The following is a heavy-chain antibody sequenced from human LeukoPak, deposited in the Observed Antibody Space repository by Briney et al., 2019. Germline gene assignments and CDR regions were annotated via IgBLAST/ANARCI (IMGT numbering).Heavy chain of an antibody. V-gene: IGHV1-45*02. CDR2: ITPFNGNT. CDR1: GYTFTYRY. CDR3: ATAQYNWNYVDWFDP. Sequence: GASVKVSCKASGYTFTYRYLHWVRQAPGQALEWMGWITPFNGNTNYAQKFQGRVTMTEDTSTDTAYMELSSLRSEDTAVYYCATAQYNWNYVDWFDPWGQGTLVTVSS. D-gene: IGHD1-7*01. J-gene: IGHJ5*02.